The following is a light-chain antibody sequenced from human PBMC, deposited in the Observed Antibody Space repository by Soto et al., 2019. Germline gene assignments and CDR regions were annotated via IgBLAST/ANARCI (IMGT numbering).Light chain of an antibody. CDR2: EVT. Sequence: QSVLTQPASVSGSPGQSITISCTGTSGDIGSYNRVSWYQQHPGKAPKLIIYEVTDRPSGVSNRFSGSKSGNTASLTISGLQAEDEVEYYCSSYTNINSGACVFGTGTKLTVL. CDR3: SSYTNINSGACV. J-gene: IGLJ1*01. CDR1: SGDIGSYNR. V-gene: IGLV2-14*01.